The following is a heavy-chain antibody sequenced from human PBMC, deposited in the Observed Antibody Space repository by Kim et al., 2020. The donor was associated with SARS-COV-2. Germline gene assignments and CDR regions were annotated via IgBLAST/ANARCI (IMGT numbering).Heavy chain of an antibody. V-gene: IGHV1-69*13. CDR2: IIPIFGTA. J-gene: IGHJ4*02. CDR1: GGTFSSYA. D-gene: IGHD1-1*01. CDR3: AGWEGGWNHPPQGPRD. Sequence: SVKVSCKASGGTFSSYAISWVRQAPGQGLEWMGGIIPIFGTANYAQKFQGRVTITADESTSTAYMELSSLRSEDTAVYYCAGWEGGWNHPPQGPRDWGQGTLVTVSS.